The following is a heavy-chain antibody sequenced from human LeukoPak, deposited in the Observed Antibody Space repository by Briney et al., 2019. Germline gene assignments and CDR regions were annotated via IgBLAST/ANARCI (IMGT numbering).Heavy chain of an antibody. CDR1: GFTFGDYA. D-gene: IGHD6-13*01. J-gene: IGHJ6*03. CDR3: TRHRAGIAAAGTNYYYMDV. Sequence: GRSLRLSCTASGFTFGDYAMSWFRQAPGKGLEWVGFIRSKAYGGTTEYAASVKGRFTISRDDSKSIAYLQMNSLKTEDTAVYYCTRHRAGIAAAGTNYYYMDVWGKGTTVTVSS. V-gene: IGHV3-49*03. CDR2: IRSKAYGGTT.